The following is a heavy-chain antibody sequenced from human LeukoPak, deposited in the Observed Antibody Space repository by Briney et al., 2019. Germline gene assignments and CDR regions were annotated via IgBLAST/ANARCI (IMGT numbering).Heavy chain of an antibody. CDR2: ISYDGSNK. J-gene: IGHJ4*02. CDR3: ARGRYFDY. CDR1: GFTFSSYA. Sequence: GGSLRLSCAASGFTFSSYAMHWVRQAPGKGLEWVAVISYDGSNKYYADSAKGRFTISRDNSKNTLYLQMNSLRAEDTAVYYCARGRYFDYWGQGTLVTVSS. V-gene: IGHV3-30*04.